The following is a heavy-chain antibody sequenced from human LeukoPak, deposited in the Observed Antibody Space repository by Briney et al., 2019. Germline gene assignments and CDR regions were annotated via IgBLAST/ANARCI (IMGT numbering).Heavy chain of an antibody. CDR2: INHSGST. CDR3: ARGGYLSIAASNWFDP. Sequence: SETLSLTCAVYGGSFSGYYWSWIRQPPGKGLEWIGEINHSGSTNYKPSLKSRVTISVDTSKNQFSPKLSSVTAADTAVYYCARGGYLSIAASNWFDPWGQGTLVTVSS. CDR1: GGSFSGYY. J-gene: IGHJ5*02. V-gene: IGHV4-34*01. D-gene: IGHD6-6*01.